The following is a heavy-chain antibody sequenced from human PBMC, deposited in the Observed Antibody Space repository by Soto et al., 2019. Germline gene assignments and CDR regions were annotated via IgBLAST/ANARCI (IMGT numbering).Heavy chain of an antibody. D-gene: IGHD3-22*01. CDR2: ISYDGINK. CDR1: VFTFSSYA. Sequence: PGGSLRLSCAASVFTFSSYAMHWSRQAPCKWLEWVSFISYDGINKYYADSVKGRFTISRDNSKNTLYLQMNSLRAEDTAVYYCAKGDSSGYYHKYYYYYYGMDVWGQGTTVTVSS. J-gene: IGHJ6*02. CDR3: AKGDSSGYYHKYYYYYYGMDV. V-gene: IGHV3-30-3*01.